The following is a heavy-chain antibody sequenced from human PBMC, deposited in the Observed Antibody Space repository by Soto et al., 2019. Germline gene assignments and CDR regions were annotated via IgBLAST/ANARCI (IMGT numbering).Heavy chain of an antibody. CDR1: GDSVSSNSAA. CDR3: ARGVRGIAAAGTSRANYYYYGMDV. V-gene: IGHV6-1*01. D-gene: IGHD6-13*01. CDR2: TYYRSKWYN. J-gene: IGHJ6*02. Sequence: SPTLSLPCAISGDSVSSNSAAWNWIRPSPSRGLEWLGRTYYRSKWYNDYAVSVKSRITINPDTSKNRFSLQLNSVTPEDTAVYYCARGVRGIAAAGTSRANYYYYGMDVWGQGTTVTVSS.